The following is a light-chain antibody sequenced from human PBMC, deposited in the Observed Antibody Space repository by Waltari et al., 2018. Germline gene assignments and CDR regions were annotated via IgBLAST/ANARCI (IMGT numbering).Light chain of an antibody. CDR3: GTWDSSLSGAV. CDR2: ENT. V-gene: IGLV1-51*02. CDR1: SSNIGINY. J-gene: IGLJ7*01. Sequence: QSVLTQPPSVSAAPGQRVTISCSGGSSNIGINYVSWYRQFPGTAPKLLISENTGRPSGIPGRFSGSKSGTSATLDITGLQAGDEADYDCGTWDSSLSGAVFGGGTHLTVL.